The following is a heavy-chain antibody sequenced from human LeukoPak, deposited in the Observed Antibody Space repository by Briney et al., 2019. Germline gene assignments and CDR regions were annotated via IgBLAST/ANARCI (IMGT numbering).Heavy chain of an antibody. D-gene: IGHD3-16*01. CDR2: IHYDGSNK. CDR3: RDVFDY. J-gene: IGHJ4*02. V-gene: IGHV3-30*02. CDR1: GFNFTSHA. Sequence: PRGSLRLSCPASGFNFTSHAMGWVRQAPGKGLEWVAFIHYDGSNKYYADSVKGRFTISRDNSNNTLYLQMNSLRAEDTAVYYCRDVFDYWGQGTLVTVSS.